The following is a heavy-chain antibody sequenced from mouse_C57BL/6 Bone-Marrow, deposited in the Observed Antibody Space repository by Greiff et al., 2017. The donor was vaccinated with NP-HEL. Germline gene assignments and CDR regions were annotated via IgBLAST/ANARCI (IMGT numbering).Heavy chain of an antibody. CDR3: ARDSHYYGKDFDY. Sequence: EVKLVESGGGLVQSGRSLRLSCATSGFTFSDFYMEWVRQAPGKGLEWIAASRNKANDYTTEYSASVKGRFIVSRDTSQSILYLQMNALRAEDTAIYYCARDSHYYGKDFDYWGQGTTLTVSS. D-gene: IGHD1-1*01. V-gene: IGHV7-1*01. CDR2: SRNKANDYTT. CDR1: GFTFSDFY. J-gene: IGHJ2*01.